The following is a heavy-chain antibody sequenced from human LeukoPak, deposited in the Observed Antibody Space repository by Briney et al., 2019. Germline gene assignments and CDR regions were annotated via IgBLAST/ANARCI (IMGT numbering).Heavy chain of an antibody. Sequence: SETLSLTCTVSGGSMSHHWSWIRQSPGKGLEWIGYISQTASTNYNPSLKSRVTLSIDTSKNQLSFQLTSVTAADTAVYFCAREKSPERKTWLQLGAFDVWGQGTVVTVSS. CDR2: ISQTAST. CDR1: GGSMSHH. D-gene: IGHD5-24*01. CDR3: AREKSPERKTWLQLGAFDV. V-gene: IGHV4-59*11. J-gene: IGHJ3*01.